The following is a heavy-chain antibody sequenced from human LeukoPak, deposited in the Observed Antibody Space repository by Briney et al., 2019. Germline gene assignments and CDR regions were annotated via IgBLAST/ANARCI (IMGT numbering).Heavy chain of an antibody. CDR1: GFTFNYYA. CDR3: ARDTLDITTGEDY. J-gene: IGHJ4*02. Sequence: PGGSLRLSCVASGFTFNYYAIHWVRQAPGKGLEWVAVISYDGNNKYYADSVKGRFTISRDNSKNTLYLQMSSLRAEDTAVYYCARDTLDITTGEDYWGQGTLVTVSS. CDR2: ISYDGNNK. V-gene: IGHV3-30-3*01. D-gene: IGHD3-3*01.